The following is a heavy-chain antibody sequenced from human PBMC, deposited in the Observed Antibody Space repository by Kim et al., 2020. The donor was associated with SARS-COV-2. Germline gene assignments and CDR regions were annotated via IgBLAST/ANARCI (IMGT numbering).Heavy chain of an antibody. D-gene: IGHD6-19*01. CDR1: GYTFTSYG. Sequence: ASVKVSCKASGYTFTSYGISWVRQAPGQGLEWMGWISAYNGNTNYAQKLQGRVTMTTDTSTSTAYMELRSLRSDDTAVYYCARVFRDSSGWYYDYYYGKDVWGQGTTVTVSS. CDR2: ISAYNGNT. J-gene: IGHJ6*02. V-gene: IGHV1-18*01. CDR3: ARVFRDSSGWYYDYYYGKDV.